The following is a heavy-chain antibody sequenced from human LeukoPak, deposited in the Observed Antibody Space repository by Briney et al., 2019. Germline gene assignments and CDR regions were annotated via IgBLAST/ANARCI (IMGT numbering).Heavy chain of an antibody. D-gene: IGHD3-10*01. CDR2: IYPSGST. CDR1: GDSISTINYY. Sequence: SETLSLTCTVSGDSISTINYYWSWIRQPAGKGLEWIGRIYPSGSTNYNPSLKSRVTISVDTSKNQFSLKLSSVTAADTAVYYCARGNLYYYGSGRPNTALGAFDIWGQGTMVTVSS. CDR3: ARGNLYYYGSGRPNTALGAFDI. V-gene: IGHV4-61*02. J-gene: IGHJ3*02.